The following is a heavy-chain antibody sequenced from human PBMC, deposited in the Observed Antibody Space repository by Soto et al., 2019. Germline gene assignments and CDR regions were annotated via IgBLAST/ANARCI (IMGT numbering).Heavy chain of an antibody. Sequence: SETLSLTCTVSGGSVSSGSYYWSWIRQPPGKGLEWIGYIYYSGSTNYNPSLKSRVTISVDTSKNQFSLKLSSVTAADTAVYYCASHEAPYCSGGSCYLYYFDYWGQGTLVNVSS. J-gene: IGHJ4*02. CDR2: IYYSGST. CDR3: ASHEAPYCSGGSCYLYYFDY. V-gene: IGHV4-61*01. CDR1: GGSVSSGSYY. D-gene: IGHD2-15*01.